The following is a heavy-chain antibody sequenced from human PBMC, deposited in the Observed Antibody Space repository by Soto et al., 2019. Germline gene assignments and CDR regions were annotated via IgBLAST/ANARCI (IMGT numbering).Heavy chain of an antibody. J-gene: IGHJ3*02. V-gene: IGHV4-59*01. CDR3: VRRAYCGGDCYSFDI. CDR1: GVSIMSFY. Sequence: QVRLQKSGPGLVKPSETLSLRCSVSGVSIMSFYWTWIRQPPGKGLEYIGFVYYTGNTNYNPSLMSRVSLSVDTSNNQFSLNLTSVTAADTAVYYCVRRAYCGGDCYSFDIWGQGTMVTVSS. D-gene: IGHD2-21*02. CDR2: VYYTGNT.